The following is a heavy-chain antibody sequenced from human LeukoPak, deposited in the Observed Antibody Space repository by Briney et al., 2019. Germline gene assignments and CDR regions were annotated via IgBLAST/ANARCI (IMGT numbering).Heavy chain of an antibody. J-gene: IGHJ5*02. CDR1: GGSFSTYY. D-gene: IGHD6-13*01. V-gene: IGHV4-34*01. CDR2: INHSGST. Sequence: ASETLSLTCAVSGGSFSTYYWSLIRQPPGKGLEWIGEINHSGSTKYNPSLKSRVTISIDTSKNQFSLKLNSVTAADTALYYCARGSRVAVSGSRPFDPWGQGTLVTVSS. CDR3: ARGSRVAVSGSRPFDP.